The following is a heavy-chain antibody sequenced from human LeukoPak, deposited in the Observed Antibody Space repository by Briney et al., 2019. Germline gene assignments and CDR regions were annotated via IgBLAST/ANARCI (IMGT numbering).Heavy chain of an antibody. Sequence: PGGSLRLSCAASGFTFSSYAMSWVRQAPGKGLEWVSAISGSGGSTYYADSVKGRFTISRDNSKNTLYLQMNSLRAEDTAVYYCAKGFFLWGELGYYYYMDVWGKGTTVTVSS. D-gene: IGHD3-16*01. CDR1: GFTFSSYA. J-gene: IGHJ6*03. CDR2: ISGSGGST. CDR3: AKGFFLWGELGYYYYMDV. V-gene: IGHV3-23*01.